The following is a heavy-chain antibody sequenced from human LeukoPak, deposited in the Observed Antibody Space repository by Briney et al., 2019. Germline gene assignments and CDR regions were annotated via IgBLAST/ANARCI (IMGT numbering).Heavy chain of an antibody. V-gene: IGHV1-2*02. D-gene: IGHD2-15*01. CDR2: INPKSGDT. J-gene: IGHJ4*02. CDR3: ARYRYCTGGSCSLLTYFDY. Sequence: ASVKVSCKASGYTFTGYYIHWVRQAPGQGLEWMGWINPKSGDTKYAQKFQGRVTMTGDTSISTAYMEVSRLRSDDTAVYYCARYRYCTGGSCSLLTYFDYWGQGSLVTVSS. CDR1: GYTFTGYY.